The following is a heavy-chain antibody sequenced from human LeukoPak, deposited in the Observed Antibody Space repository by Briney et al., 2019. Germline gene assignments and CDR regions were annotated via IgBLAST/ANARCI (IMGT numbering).Heavy chain of an antibody. Sequence: SETLSLTCTVSGGSISSSSYYWGWIRQPPGKGLQWIGSINYSGNTYYNPSLKSRVTISVDTSKNQFSLKLSSVTAADTAVYYCARVIEYYYDSSGYYYYFDYWGQGTLVTVSS. J-gene: IGHJ4*02. CDR2: INYSGNT. D-gene: IGHD3-22*01. CDR1: GGSISSSSYY. V-gene: IGHV4-39*07. CDR3: ARVIEYYYDSSGYYYYFDY.